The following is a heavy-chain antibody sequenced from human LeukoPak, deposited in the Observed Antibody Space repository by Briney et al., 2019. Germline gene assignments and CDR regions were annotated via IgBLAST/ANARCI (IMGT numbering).Heavy chain of an antibody. V-gene: IGHV3-30-3*01. J-gene: IGHJ6*02. CDR2: ISYDGSNK. CDR1: GFTFSSYV. CDR3: ARERFTTVTVYGMDV. D-gene: IGHD4-17*01. Sequence: GGSLRLSCAASGFTFSSYVMSWVRQAPGKGLEWVAVISYDGSNKYYADSVKGRFTISRDNSKNTLYLQMNSLRAEDTAVYYCARERFTTVTVYGMDVWGQGTTVTVSS.